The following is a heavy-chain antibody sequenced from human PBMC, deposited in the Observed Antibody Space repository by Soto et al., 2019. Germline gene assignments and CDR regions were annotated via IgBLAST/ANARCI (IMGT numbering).Heavy chain of an antibody. Sequence: GGSLRLSCAASGFTVSSNYMSWVRQAPGKGLEWVSVIYSGGSTYYADSVKGRFTISRDNSKNTLYLQMNSLRAEDTAGYYCARDPIPQGGPGGMDVWGQGTTVTVSS. CDR2: IYSGGST. V-gene: IGHV3-53*01. CDR1: GFTVSSNY. CDR3: ARDPIPQGGPGGMDV. D-gene: IGHD2-15*01. J-gene: IGHJ6*02.